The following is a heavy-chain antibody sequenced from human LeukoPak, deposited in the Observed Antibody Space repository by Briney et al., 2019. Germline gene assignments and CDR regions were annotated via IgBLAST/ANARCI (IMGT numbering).Heavy chain of an antibody. Sequence: GGSLRLSCVVSGFTFSGDYISWVRQAPGKGLEWVSVLYYGVSTFYKDSVKGRFTTSGDNFKNTVYLQMNSLRDEDTAVYYCAKDQRWESPHYLDSWGQGTLVTVSS. CDR1: GFTFSGDY. J-gene: IGHJ4*02. CDR2: LYYGVST. CDR3: AKDQRWESPHYLDS. V-gene: IGHV3-53*01. D-gene: IGHD1-26*01.